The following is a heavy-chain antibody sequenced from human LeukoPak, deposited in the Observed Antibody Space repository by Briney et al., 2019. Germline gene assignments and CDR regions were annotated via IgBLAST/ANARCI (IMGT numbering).Heavy chain of an antibody. CDR1: GFTFSSYT. D-gene: IGHD1-1*01. CDR3: AKEAHYPHMGTYLITLDS. V-gene: IGHV3-48*01. CDR2: ISSSSSTI. Sequence: GGSLRLSCAASGFTFSSYTMNWVRQAPGKGPEWLSYISSSSSTIYYADSVKGRFTIYRDNSKNTLYLQMNSLRAEDTALYYCAKEAHYPHMGTYLITLDSWGQGTLVTVSS. J-gene: IGHJ4*02.